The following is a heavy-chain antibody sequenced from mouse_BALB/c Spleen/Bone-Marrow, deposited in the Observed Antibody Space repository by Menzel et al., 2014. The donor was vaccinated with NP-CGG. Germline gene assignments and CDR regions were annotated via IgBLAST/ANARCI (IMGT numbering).Heavy chain of an antibody. V-gene: IGHV1-67*01. CDR2: ISTYSGNT. J-gene: IGHJ3*01. CDR3: ARSGYGYDWFAY. CDR1: GYTFTDYA. Sequence: QVQLQQSGPELVRPGVSVKISCEGSGYTFTDYATHWVKQSHAKSLEWIGVISTYSGNTNYNQKFKGKATMTVDKSSSTAYMELARLTSEDSAIYYCARSGYGYDWFAYWGQGTLVTVSA. D-gene: IGHD2-2*01.